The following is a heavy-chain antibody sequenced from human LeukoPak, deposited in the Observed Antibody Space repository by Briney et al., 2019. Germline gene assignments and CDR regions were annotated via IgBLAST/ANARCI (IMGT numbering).Heavy chain of an antibody. V-gene: IGHV1-2*02. D-gene: IGHD2-2*01. Sequence: ASVKVSCKASGYTFTGYYIHWVRQAPGQGLEWMGWINPNSGDTNYAQKFQGRVTMTRDTSISTAYMELSSPKSDDTAVYYCARAKWESSTTCYGAWGQGTLVTVSS. CDR1: GYTFTGYY. CDR3: ARAKWESSTTCYGA. J-gene: IGHJ5*02. CDR2: INPNSGDT.